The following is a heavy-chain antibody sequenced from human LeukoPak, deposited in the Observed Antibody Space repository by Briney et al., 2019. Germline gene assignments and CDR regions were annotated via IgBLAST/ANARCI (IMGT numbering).Heavy chain of an antibody. Sequence: ASVKVSCKASGDSFTDYYIHWVRQAPGQRLEWMAWFNPNSGGTRFAQNFQGRVTMTRDASISTTYMELSILRSDDTAVYYCTNQQRVRNDFEHWGQGTLVTVSS. V-gene: IGHV1-2*02. D-gene: IGHD6-13*01. J-gene: IGHJ4*02. CDR3: TNQQRVRNDFEH. CDR1: GDSFTDYY. CDR2: FNPNSGGT.